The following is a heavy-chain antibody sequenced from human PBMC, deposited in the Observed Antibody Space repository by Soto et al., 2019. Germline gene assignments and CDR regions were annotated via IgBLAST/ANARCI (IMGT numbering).Heavy chain of an antibody. V-gene: IGHV4-39*01. CDR1: GGSISRSSYY. J-gene: IGHJ4*02. Sequence: QLQLQESGPGLVKPSETLSLTCTVSGGSISRSSYYWGWIRQPPGKGLEWIGSIYYSGSTHYNPSLKSRVTISVDTSKNQFSLKLSSVTAADTAVYYCATLWFGVADYWGQGTLVTVSS. CDR2: IYYSGST. D-gene: IGHD3-10*01. CDR3: ATLWFGVADY.